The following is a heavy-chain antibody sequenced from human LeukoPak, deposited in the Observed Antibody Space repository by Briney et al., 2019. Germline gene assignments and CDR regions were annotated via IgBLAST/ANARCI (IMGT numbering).Heavy chain of an antibody. CDR2: IWYDGSNK. CDR1: GFTFSSYG. V-gene: IGHV3-33*01. CDR3: ARDPGIAAAGTENWFDP. D-gene: IGHD6-13*01. Sequence: GGSLRLSCAASGFTFSSYGMHWVRQAPGKGLEGVTDIWYDGSNKYYADSVKGRFTISRDNSKNTLYLQMNSLRAEDTAVYYCARDPGIAAAGTENWFDPWGQGTLVTVSS. J-gene: IGHJ5*02.